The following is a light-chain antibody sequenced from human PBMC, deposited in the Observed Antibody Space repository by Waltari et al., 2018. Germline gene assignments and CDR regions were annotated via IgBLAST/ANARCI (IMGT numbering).Light chain of an antibody. J-gene: IGLJ2*01. CDR3: GTWDNTLSAV. Sequence: QSVLTQPPSVSAAPGQKVSISCSGSTSNIGNNYVSWYQHFPGEAPKVLIYGNDKRTTGIPDRFSGSKSGTSATLDITGLQTGDEAVYYCGTWDNTLSAVFGGGTKVTVL. CDR2: GND. CDR1: TSNIGNNY. V-gene: IGLV1-51*02.